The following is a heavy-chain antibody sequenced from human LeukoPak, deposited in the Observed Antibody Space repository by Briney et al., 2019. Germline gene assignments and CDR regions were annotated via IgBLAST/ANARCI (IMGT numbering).Heavy chain of an antibody. CDR2: ISGSGGST. D-gene: IGHD2-21*02. V-gene: IGHV3-23*01. CDR3: TRDLRGDSDFDY. J-gene: IGHJ4*02. CDR1: GFTFSNYA. Sequence: PGGSLRLSCAASGFTFSNYAMSWVRQAPGKGLEWVSGISGSGGSTYYADSVKGRFTISRDNSKNTLYLQMNSLTDEDTAVYYCTRDLRGDSDFDYWGQGTLVTVSS.